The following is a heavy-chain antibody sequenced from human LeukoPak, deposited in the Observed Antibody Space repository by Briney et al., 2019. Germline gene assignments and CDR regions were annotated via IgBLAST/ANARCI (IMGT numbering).Heavy chain of an antibody. V-gene: IGHV2-70*04. J-gene: IGHJ4*02. D-gene: IGHD1-26*01. CDR2: IDWDDDK. CDR3: ARITPAGGSYSFDY. Sequence: SGPTLVNPXQTLTLTCTFSGFSLSSSGMRVSWIRQPPGKALEWLARIDWDDDKFYSTSLKTRLTISKDTSKNQVVLTMTNMDPVDTATYYCARITPAGGSYSFDYWGQGTLVTVSS. CDR1: GFSLSSSGMR.